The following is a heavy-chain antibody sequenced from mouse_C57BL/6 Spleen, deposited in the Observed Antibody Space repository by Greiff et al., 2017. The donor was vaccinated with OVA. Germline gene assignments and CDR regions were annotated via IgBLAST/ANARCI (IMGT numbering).Heavy chain of an antibody. D-gene: IGHD2-2*01. Sequence: QVQLQQSGPGLVQPSQSLSITCTVSGFSLTSYGVHWVRQSPGKGLEWLGVIWSGGSTAYNAAFISRLSISKDNSKSQVFFKMNSLQADDTAIYYCARKSGGLPFAYWGQGTLVTVSA. V-gene: IGHV2-2*01. J-gene: IGHJ3*01. CDR3: ARKSGGLPFAY. CDR2: IWSGGST. CDR1: GFSLTSYG.